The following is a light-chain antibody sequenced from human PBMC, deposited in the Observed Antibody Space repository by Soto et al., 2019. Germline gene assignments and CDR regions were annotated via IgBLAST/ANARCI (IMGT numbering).Light chain of an antibody. CDR2: EVS. Sequence: QSALTQPASVSGSPGQSITISCTGTGSDVGGYNYVSWYQQHPGQAPKLIIFEVSDRPSGVSNRFSGSKSGNTASLTISGLQAEDEADYYCTSYSSSSTLDVFGTGTKLTVL. V-gene: IGLV2-14*01. CDR1: GSDVGGYNY. J-gene: IGLJ1*01. CDR3: TSYSSSSTLDV.